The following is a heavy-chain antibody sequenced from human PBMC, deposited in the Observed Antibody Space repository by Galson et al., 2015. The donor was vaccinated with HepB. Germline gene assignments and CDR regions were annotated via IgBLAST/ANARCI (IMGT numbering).Heavy chain of an antibody. V-gene: IGHV5-51*01. D-gene: IGHD2-15*01. CDR1: GYSFTSYW. Sequence: QSGAEVKKPGESLKISCKGSGYSFTSYWIGWVRQMPGKGLEWMGIIYPGDSDTRYSPSFQGQVTISADKSISTAYLQWSSLKASDTAMYYRATQVVAASKVEYFDYWGQGTLVTVSS. CDR3: ATQVVAASKVEYFDY. CDR2: IYPGDSDT. J-gene: IGHJ4*02.